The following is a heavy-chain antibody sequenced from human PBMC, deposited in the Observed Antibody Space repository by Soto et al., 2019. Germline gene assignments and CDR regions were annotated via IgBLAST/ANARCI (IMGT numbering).Heavy chain of an antibody. CDR3: ARGRVDIVATGGDYYYGMDV. V-gene: IGHV1-69*01. CDR2: IIPIFGTA. Sequence: SVEVSWEAYGGTFSHYAIMYVRQAPGQGLAWMGGIIPIFGTANYAQKFQGRVTITADESTSTAYMELSSLRSEDTAVYYCARGRVDIVATGGDYYYGMDVWGQGTTVPVS. D-gene: IGHD5-12*01. J-gene: IGHJ6*02. CDR1: GGTFSHYA.